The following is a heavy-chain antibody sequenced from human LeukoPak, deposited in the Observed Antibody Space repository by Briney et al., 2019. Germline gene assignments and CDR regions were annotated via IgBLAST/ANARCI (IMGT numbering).Heavy chain of an antibody. D-gene: IGHD6-19*01. CDR1: GGSISSGDYY. Sequence: SQTLSLTCTVSGGSISSGDYYWSWIRQPPGTGLEWIGYIYYSGSTYYNPSLKSRVTISVDTSKNQFSLKLSSVTAADTAVYYCAAEEVAGKGGYNWFDPWGQGTLVTVSS. CDR2: IYYSGST. V-gene: IGHV4-30-4*08. CDR3: AAEEVAGKGGYNWFDP. J-gene: IGHJ5*02.